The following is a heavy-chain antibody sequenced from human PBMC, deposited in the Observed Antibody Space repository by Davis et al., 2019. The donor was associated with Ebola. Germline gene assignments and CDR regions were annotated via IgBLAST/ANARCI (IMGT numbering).Heavy chain of an antibody. V-gene: IGHV1-2*06. CDR2: INPNSGGT. CDR3: ARGKLLWFGELSSWYFDY. J-gene: IGHJ4*02. D-gene: IGHD3-10*01. Sequence: ASSLVSCYASAYSITGYYMHWVRHAPRQGLEWMGRINPNSGGTNYAQKFQGSVTMTRDTSISTAYMELSRLRSDDTAVYYCARGKLLWFGELSSWYFDYWGQGTLVTVSS. CDR1: AYSITGYY.